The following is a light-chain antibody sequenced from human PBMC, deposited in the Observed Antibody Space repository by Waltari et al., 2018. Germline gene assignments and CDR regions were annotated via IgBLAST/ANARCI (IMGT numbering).Light chain of an antibody. J-gene: IGKJ4*01. Sequence: DIQMTQASSSLSASVGDRVNITCRASRSVSHYLNWYQQKPGKAPKLLIYATSALQTGVPARFSGSGSGTDFTLTITNLQPEDFGMYYCQQTYDTPLTFGAGTKVQLK. CDR2: ATS. CDR3: QQTYDTPLT. CDR1: RSVSHY. V-gene: IGKV1-39*01.